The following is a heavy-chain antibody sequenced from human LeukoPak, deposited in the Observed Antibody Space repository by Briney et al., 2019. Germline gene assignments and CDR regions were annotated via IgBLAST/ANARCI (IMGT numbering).Heavy chain of an antibody. Sequence: GESLKISCKGSGYSFTSYWIGWVREMPGKGLEWMGVIYPGDSDTRYSPSFQGQVTISADKSISTAYLQWSSLKASDTAMYYCATSLLGYCSSTSCYLAAFDIWGQGTMVTVSS. D-gene: IGHD2-2*01. CDR1: GYSFTSYW. J-gene: IGHJ3*02. V-gene: IGHV5-51*01. CDR2: IYPGDSDT. CDR3: ATSLLGYCSSTSCYLAAFDI.